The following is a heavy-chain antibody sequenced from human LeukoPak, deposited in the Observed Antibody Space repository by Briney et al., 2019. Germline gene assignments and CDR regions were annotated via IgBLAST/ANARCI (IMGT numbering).Heavy chain of an antibody. CDR2: ISSSSSYI. CDR1: GFTFSSYS. V-gene: IGHV3-21*01. CDR3: ARDSTEGSGYYY. Sequence: GGSLRLSCADSGFTFSSYSMNWVRQAPGKGLEWVSSISSSSSYIYYADSVKGRFTISRDNAKNSLYLQMNSQRAEDTAVYYCARDSTEGSGYYYWGQGTLVTVSS. J-gene: IGHJ4*02. D-gene: IGHD3-22*01.